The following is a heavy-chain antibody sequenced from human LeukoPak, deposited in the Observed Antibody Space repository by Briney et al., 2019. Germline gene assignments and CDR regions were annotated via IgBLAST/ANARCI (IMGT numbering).Heavy chain of an antibody. CDR3: AKDTRNYDILTGPDY. CDR1: GFTFSSHG. Sequence: HPGGSLGLSCAASGFTFSSHGMHWVRQAPGKGLEWVAVISYDGSNKYYADSVKGRFTISRDNSKNTLYLQMNSLRAEDTAVYYCAKDTRNYDILTGPDYWGQGTLVTVSS. V-gene: IGHV3-30*18. D-gene: IGHD3-9*01. J-gene: IGHJ4*02. CDR2: ISYDGSNK.